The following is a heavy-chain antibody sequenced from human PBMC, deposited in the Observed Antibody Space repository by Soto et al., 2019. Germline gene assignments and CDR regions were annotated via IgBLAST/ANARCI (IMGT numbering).Heavy chain of an antibody. J-gene: IGHJ6*02. V-gene: IGHV4-39*07. CDR2: IYYSGST. CDR3: ARAYGDYYYGMDV. D-gene: IGHD4-17*01. Sequence: SETLSLTCTVSGGSISSSSYYWGWIRQPPGKGLEWIGSIYYSGSTYYNPSLKSRVTISVDTSKNQFSLKLSSVTAADTAVYYCARAYGDYYYGMDVWGQGTLVTVSS. CDR1: GGSISSSSYY.